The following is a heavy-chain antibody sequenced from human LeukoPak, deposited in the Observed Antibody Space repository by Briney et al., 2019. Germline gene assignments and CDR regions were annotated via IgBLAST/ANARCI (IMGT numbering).Heavy chain of an antibody. D-gene: IGHD6-13*01. CDR3: ARGGSWYDYFDY. J-gene: IGHJ4*02. CDR2: IRGSGGST. CDR1: GFTFSRYG. Sequence: GGSLRLSCEASGFTFSRYGMSWVRQAPGKGLEWVSAIRGSGGSTYYADSVKGRFTISRDNSKNTLYLQMNSLRAEDMAVYYCARGGSWYDYFDYWGQGTLVTVSS. V-gene: IGHV3-23*01.